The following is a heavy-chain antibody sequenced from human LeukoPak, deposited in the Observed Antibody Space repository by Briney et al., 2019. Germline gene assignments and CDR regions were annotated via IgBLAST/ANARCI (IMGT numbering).Heavy chain of an antibody. Sequence: GGSLRLSCAASGFTFSGSAMHWVRQASGKGLEWVGRIRSKANSYATAYAASVKGRFTISRDDSKNTAYLQMNSLKTEDTAVYYCTSLHVDMKFDPWGQGTLVTVSS. J-gene: IGHJ5*02. V-gene: IGHV3-73*01. CDR2: IRSKANSYAT. D-gene: IGHD5-12*01. CDR1: GFTFSGSA. CDR3: TSLHVDMKFDP.